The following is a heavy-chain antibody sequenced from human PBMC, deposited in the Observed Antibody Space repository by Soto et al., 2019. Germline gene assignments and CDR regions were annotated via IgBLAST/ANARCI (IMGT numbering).Heavy chain of an antibody. CDR2: ISYDGSNK. V-gene: IGHV3-30-3*01. CDR1: GFTFSSYA. J-gene: IGHJ6*02. CDR3: ARDEGLVLRFLEWLSSTYYGMDV. Sequence: PGGSLRLSCAASGFTFSSYAMHWVRQAPGKGLEWVAVISYDGSNKYYADSVKGRFTISRDNSKNTLYLQMNSLRAEDTAVYYCARDEGLVLRFLEWLSSTYYGMDVWGQGTTVTVSS. D-gene: IGHD3-3*01.